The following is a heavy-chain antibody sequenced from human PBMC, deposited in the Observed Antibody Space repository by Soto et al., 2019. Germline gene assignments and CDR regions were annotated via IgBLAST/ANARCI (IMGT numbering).Heavy chain of an antibody. CDR1: GYTFTGYY. V-gene: IGHV1-2*04. J-gene: IGHJ4*02. D-gene: IGHD3-16*02. CDR2: INPNSGGT. CDR3: ARAIMITFGGVIAPLDS. Sequence: QVQLVQSGAEVKKPGASVKVSCKASGYTFTGYYMHWVRQAPGQGLEWMGWINPNSGGTNYAQKCQGWVTMTRDTSISTAYMELSRLRSDDTAVYYCARAIMITFGGVIAPLDSWGQGTLVTVSS.